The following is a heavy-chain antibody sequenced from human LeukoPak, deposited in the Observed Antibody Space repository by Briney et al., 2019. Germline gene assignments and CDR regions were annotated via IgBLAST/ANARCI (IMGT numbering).Heavy chain of an antibody. CDR2: ISYDGSNK. CDR1: ELTFSTIA. Sequence: PGGSLRPSFPAPELTFSTIAMHGAGKAPAKGLEGVAVISYDGSNKYYADSVKGRFTIYRDNSKNTLYLQMNSLRAEDTAVYYCARDPGSYYFDYWGQGTLVTVSS. J-gene: IGHJ4*02. D-gene: IGHD1-1*01. V-gene: IGHV3-30-3*01. CDR3: ARDPGSYYFDY.